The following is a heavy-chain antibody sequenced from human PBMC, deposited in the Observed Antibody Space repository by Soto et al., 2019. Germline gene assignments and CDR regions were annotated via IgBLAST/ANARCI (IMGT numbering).Heavy chain of an antibody. V-gene: IGHV4-59*01. J-gene: IGHJ6*02. CDR3: ATVLGSTAWGIKYYYYGLDV. D-gene: IGHD3-16*01. CDR1: GGSISSYY. Sequence: SETLSLTCTVSGGSISSYYWSWIRQPPGKGLEWIGYIYYSGSTNYNPSLKSRVTISVDTSKNQFSLKLSSVTAADTAVYYCATVLGSTAWGIKYYYYGLDVWGQGTTVTVSS. CDR2: IYYSGST.